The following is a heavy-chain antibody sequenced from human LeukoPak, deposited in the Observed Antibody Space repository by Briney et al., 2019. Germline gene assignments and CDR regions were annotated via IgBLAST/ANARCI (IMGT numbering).Heavy chain of an antibody. V-gene: IGHV4-59*01. CDR3: ARVHYDSSGYRKFDY. Sequence: SETLSLTCTVSGGSISSYYWSWIRQPPGKGLEWIGYICYSGSTNYNPSLKSRVTISVDTSKNQFSLKLSSVTAADTAVYYCARVHYDSSGYRKFDYWGQGTLVTVSS. D-gene: IGHD3-22*01. CDR1: GGSISSYY. J-gene: IGHJ4*02. CDR2: ICYSGST.